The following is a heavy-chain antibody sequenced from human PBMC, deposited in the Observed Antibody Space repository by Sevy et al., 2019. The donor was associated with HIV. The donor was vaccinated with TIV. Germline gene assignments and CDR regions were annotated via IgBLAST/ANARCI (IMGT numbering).Heavy chain of an antibody. D-gene: IGHD6-25*01. CDR2: IKQDGSEK. V-gene: IGHV3-7*01. Sequence: GGSLRLSCAASGFTLSSRWMSWVRQAPGKGLEWVANIKQDGSEKYYVDSVKDRFTISRDNAKNSLYLQMNSLRAEDTAVYYWGLGSGGHAGYWGQGTLVTVSS. CDR1: GFTLSSRW. CDR3: GLGSGGHAGY. J-gene: IGHJ4*02.